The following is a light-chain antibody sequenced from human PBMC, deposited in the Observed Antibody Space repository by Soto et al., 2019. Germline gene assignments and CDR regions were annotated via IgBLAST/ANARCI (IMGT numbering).Light chain of an antibody. CDR3: VLYMGSGTWV. V-gene: IGLV8-61*01. Sequence: QTVVTQEPSFSFSPGGTAPPTFALTSAPVSTSYYPSWYQQTPGQAPRTLIYSTNTRSSGVPDRFSGSILGNKAALTITGAQADDESDYYCVLYMGSGTWVFGGGTKLTVL. J-gene: IGLJ3*02. CDR1: SAPVSTSYY. CDR2: STN.